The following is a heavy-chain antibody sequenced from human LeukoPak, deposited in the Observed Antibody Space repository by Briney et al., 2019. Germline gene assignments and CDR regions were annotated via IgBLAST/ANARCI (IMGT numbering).Heavy chain of an antibody. CDR1: GGTFSSYA. V-gene: IGHV1-69*05. Sequence: SVKVSCKASGGTFSSYAISWVRQAPGQGLEWMGRIIPIFGTANYAQKFQGRVTITTDESTSTAYMELSSLRSEDTAVYYCARGSSSWSTYYYYYMDVWGKGTTVTVSS. J-gene: IGHJ6*03. CDR3: ARGSSSWSTYYYYYMDV. D-gene: IGHD6-13*01. CDR2: IIPIFGTA.